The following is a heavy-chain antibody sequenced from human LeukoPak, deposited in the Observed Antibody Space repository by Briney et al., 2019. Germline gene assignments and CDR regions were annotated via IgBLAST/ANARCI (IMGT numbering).Heavy chain of an antibody. V-gene: IGHV4-30-2*01. Sequence: SQTLSLTCTVSGGSIDSAYYYWSWIRQPPGKGLEWIGYIYHSGNAYYNPSLKNRVNISLDRSKNQFSLKLSSVTAADTAVYYCARVGAVVATNWFDPWGQGTLVTVSS. J-gene: IGHJ5*02. CDR3: ARVGAVVATNWFDP. D-gene: IGHD2-15*01. CDR2: IYHSGNA. CDR1: GGSIDSAYYY.